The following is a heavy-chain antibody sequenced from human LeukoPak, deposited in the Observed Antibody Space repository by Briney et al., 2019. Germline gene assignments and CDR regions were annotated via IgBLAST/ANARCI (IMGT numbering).Heavy chain of an antibody. CDR1: GFTVSSNY. V-gene: IGHV3-66*02. CDR2: IYSGGST. D-gene: IGHD3-3*01. CDR3: ARDVYDFWSGYYFDY. Sequence: GGSLRLSCVASGFTVSSNYMSWVRQAPGKGLEWVSVIYSGGSTYYADSVKGRFTISRDNSKNTLYLQMNSLRAEDTAVYYCARDVYDFWSGYYFDYWGQGTLVTVSS. J-gene: IGHJ4*02.